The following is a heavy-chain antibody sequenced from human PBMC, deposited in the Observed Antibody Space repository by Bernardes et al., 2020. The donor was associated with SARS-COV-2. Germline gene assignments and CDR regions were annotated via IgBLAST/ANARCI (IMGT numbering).Heavy chain of an antibody. CDR2: ISGDGATT. J-gene: IGHJ4*02. CDR1: GFTFSSYA. D-gene: IGHD6-19*01. Sequence: GGSLRLSCAASGFTFSSYAMSWVRQAPGKGLEWVSDISGDGATTYYTDSVKGRFTISRDNSKNTLYLQMNSLRDEDTAVYYCAKDQAGAVVGILDYWGQGTLVTGSS. CDR3: AKDQAGAVVGILDY. V-gene: IGHV3-23*01.